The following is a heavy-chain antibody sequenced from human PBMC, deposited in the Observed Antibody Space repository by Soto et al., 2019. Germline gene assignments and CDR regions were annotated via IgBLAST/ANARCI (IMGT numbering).Heavy chain of an antibody. D-gene: IGHD5-12*01. CDR1: GGSISSYY. Sequence: SETLSLTCTVSGGSISSYYWSWIRQPPGKGLEWIGYICYSGSTNYNPSLKSRVTISVDTSKNQFSLKLSSVTAADTAVYYCARENIAAAFDIWGQGTMVTVSS. CDR2: ICYSGST. CDR3: ARENIAAAFDI. J-gene: IGHJ3*02. V-gene: IGHV4-59*01.